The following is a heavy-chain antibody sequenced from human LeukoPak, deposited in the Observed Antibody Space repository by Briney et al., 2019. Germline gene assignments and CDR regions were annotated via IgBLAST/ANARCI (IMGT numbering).Heavy chain of an antibody. V-gene: IGHV4-34*01. CDR1: GGSFSGYY. D-gene: IGHD3-3*01. J-gene: IGHJ3*02. CDR3: ARGGGSGYTI. CDR2: INHSGST. Sequence: SETLSLTCAVYGGSFSGYYWSWIRQPPGKGLHWMGEINHSGSTNYIPSLKSRVTISVDTSKNQFSLKLSSVTAADTAVYYCARGGGSGYTIWGQGTMVTVSS.